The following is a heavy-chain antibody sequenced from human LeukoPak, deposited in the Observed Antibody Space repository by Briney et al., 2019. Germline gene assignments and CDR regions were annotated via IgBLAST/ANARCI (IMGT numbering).Heavy chain of an antibody. V-gene: IGHV3-48*03. CDR3: ARDWGSRLFDI. J-gene: IGHJ3*02. Sequence: PGGSLRLSCAASGFTFSSYEMNWVRQAPGKGLEWLSNISTSGSTIYYADSVKSRFTISRDNAKNSLYLQMNSLRAEDTAVYYCARDWGSRLFDIWGQGTMVTVSS. CDR1: GFTFSSYE. CDR2: ISTSGSTI. D-gene: IGHD3-16*01.